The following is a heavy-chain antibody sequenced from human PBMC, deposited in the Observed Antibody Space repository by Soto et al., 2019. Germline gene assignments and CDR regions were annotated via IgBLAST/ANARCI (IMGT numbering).Heavy chain of an antibody. V-gene: IGHV3-66*01. J-gene: IGHJ4*02. Sequence: EVQLVESGGGLVQPGGSLRLSCAASGFTVSSNYMSWVRQAPGKGLEWVSVIYSGGSTYYADSVKGRFTISRDNSKNTLYLQMDSLSAEDTAVYYCARGDTAMVTVGYWGQGTLVTVSS. CDR2: IYSGGST. D-gene: IGHD5-18*01. CDR1: GFTVSSNY. CDR3: ARGDTAMVTVGY.